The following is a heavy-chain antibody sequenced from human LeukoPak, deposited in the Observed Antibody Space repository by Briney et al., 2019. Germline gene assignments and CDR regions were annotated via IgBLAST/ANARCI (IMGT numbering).Heavy chain of an antibody. J-gene: IGHJ4*02. CDR1: GFTFSSYW. Sequence: GGSLRLSCAASGFTFSSYWMNWVRQAPGKGLEWVANIKQDGSEKYYVDSVKGRFTISRDNAKNSLYLQMNSLRAEDTAVYYCARGELSSGYYYDYWGQGTLVTVSS. D-gene: IGHD3-22*01. CDR2: IKQDGSEK. CDR3: ARGELSSGYYYDY. V-gene: IGHV3-7*03.